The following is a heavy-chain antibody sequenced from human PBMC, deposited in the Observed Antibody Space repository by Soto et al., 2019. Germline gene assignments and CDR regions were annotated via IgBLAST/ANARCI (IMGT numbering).Heavy chain of an antibody. V-gene: IGHV3-15*01. CDR1: GFTFSNAW. D-gene: IGHD1-26*01. Sequence: EVQLVESGGGLVKPGGSLRLSCAASGFTFSNAWMSWVRQAPGKGLEWVGRIKSKTDGGTTDYAAPVKGRFTISRDDSKNTLYLQMNSLKTEDTAVYYCPTRYSGSYYEYFQHWGQGTLVTVSS. CDR2: IKSKTDGGTT. J-gene: IGHJ1*01. CDR3: PTRYSGSYYEYFQH.